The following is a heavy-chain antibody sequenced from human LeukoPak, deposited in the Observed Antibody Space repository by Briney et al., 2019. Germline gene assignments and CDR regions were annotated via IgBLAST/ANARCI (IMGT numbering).Heavy chain of an antibody. CDR1: GGSTSSSNYY. V-gene: IGHV4-39*01. Sequence: SETLSLTCTVSGGSTSSSNYYWGWIRQPPGKGLEWIGGIHYSGNTYYNPSLKSRVTISIDTSKNQFFLKLSSVTAADTAVYYCARLPTGYPNWFDPWGQGSLVTVSS. J-gene: IGHJ5*02. D-gene: IGHD3-9*01. CDR3: ARLPTGYPNWFDP. CDR2: IHYSGNT.